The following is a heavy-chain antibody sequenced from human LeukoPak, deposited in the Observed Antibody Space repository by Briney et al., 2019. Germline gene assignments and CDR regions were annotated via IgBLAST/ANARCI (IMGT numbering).Heavy chain of an antibody. CDR3: AKDDTREGIAVAGTFDY. CDR1: GFTFSSYA. Sequence: GGSLRLSCAASGFTFSSYAMSWVRQAPGKGLEWVSAISGSGGSTYYADSVKGRFTISRDNSKNTLYLQMNSLRAEDTAVYYCAKDDTREGIAVAGTFDYWGQGTLVTVSS. CDR2: ISGSGGST. D-gene: IGHD6-19*01. J-gene: IGHJ4*02. V-gene: IGHV3-23*01.